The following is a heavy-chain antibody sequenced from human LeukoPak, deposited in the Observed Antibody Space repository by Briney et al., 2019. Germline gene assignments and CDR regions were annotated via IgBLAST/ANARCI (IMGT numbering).Heavy chain of an antibody. D-gene: IGHD3-10*01. CDR1: GYTFTSYG. CDR2: ISAYNGNT. J-gene: IGHJ5*02. CDR3: ARFRATMVRGARNWFDP. Sequence: ASVKVSRKASGYTFTSYGISWVRQAPGQGLEWMGWISAYNGNTNYAQKLQGRVTMTTDTSTSTAYMELRSLRSDDTAVYYCARFRATMVRGARNWFDPWGQGTLVTVSS. V-gene: IGHV1-18*01.